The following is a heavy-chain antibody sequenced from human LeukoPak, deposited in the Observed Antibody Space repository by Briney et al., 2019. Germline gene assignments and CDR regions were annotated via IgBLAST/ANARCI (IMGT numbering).Heavy chain of an antibody. V-gene: IGHV3-23*01. CDR2: MSAYNDRT. Sequence: QSGRSLRLSCAASGFTFSNTARSWVRQTPGKGLEWVATMSAYNDRTHYADSVRGRFTVSRDNSKNTLSLQMNSLREDDTAVYYCAQELSDIFVVRTDSWGQGTLVTVSS. CDR1: GFTFSNTA. J-gene: IGHJ4*02. D-gene: IGHD3-9*01. CDR3: AQELSDIFVVRTDS.